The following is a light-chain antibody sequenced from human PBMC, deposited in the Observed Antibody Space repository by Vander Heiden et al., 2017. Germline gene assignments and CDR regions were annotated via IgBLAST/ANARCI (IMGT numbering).Light chain of an antibody. V-gene: IGKV4-1*01. CDR1: QSGLYSSNNKNY. CDR2: WAS. CDR3: QQYYSTPWT. J-gene: IGKJ1*01. Sequence: IVITHSPGSLTRSLGERATINCKSRQSGLYSSNNKNYLAWYQQKPGQPPKLLIYWASTRESGVPDRFSGSGSGKDFTLTISSLQAEDVAVYYCQQYYSTPWTFGQGTKVEIK.